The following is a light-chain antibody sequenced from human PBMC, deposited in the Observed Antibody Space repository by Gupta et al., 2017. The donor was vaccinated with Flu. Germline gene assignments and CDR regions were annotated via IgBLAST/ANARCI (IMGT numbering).Light chain of an antibody. J-gene: IGKJ1*01. CDR1: QSISNW. CDR2: QAS. Sequence: VGDRVTITCRASQSISNWLSCYQQKPGKVTKLLIYQASSVESGVPSRFSGSGSATEFTLTISRLQPDDVVTYYCQRYDSLWTFGQGTRVEIK. CDR3: QRYDSLWT. V-gene: IGKV1-5*03.